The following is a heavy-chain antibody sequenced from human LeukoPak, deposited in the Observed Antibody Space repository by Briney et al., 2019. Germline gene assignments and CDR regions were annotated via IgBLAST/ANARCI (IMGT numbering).Heavy chain of an antibody. J-gene: IGHJ4*02. V-gene: IGHV4-38-2*02. D-gene: IGHD2-8*02. CDR2: IYYSGST. CDR3: ARLLLGSTVIDY. Sequence: SETLSLTCTVSGYSISSGYYWGWIRQPPGKGLEWIGYIYYSGSTDYNPSLKSRVTISVDTSKNQLSLNLKSGTAADTAVYFCARLLLGSTVIDYWGQGALVIVSS. CDR1: GYSISSGYY.